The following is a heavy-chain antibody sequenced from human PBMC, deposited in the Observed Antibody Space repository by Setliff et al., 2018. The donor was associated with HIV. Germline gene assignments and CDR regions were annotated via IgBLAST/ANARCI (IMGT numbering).Heavy chain of an antibody. J-gene: IGHJ4*02. CDR2: ITYSGSA. CDR3: VRDDYGYNGKGFDY. V-gene: IGHV4-38-2*02. Sequence: SETLSLTCAVSGYSISTAYYWAWIRQPPGKGLEWIGYITYSGSAYYNPSLKSRVTISIDTSNNQISLRLSSVTAADTAMYYCVRDDYGYNGKGFDYWGPGTLVTVSS. CDR1: GYSISTAYY. D-gene: IGHD4-17*01.